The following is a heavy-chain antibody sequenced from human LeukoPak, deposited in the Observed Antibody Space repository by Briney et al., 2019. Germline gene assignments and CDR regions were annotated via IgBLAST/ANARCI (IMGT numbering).Heavy chain of an antibody. D-gene: IGHD1-1*01. CDR3: ASVQVGWNDY. J-gene: IGHJ4*02. V-gene: IGHV1-2*02. Sequence: GASVKVSCKASGYTFTGYYMHWVRQAPGQGLEWMGRINPNSGGTNYAQKFQGRVTMTRHTPISTAYMELSRLRSDYTAVYYCASVQVGWNDYWGQGTLVTVSS. CDR1: GYTFTGYY. CDR2: INPNSGGT.